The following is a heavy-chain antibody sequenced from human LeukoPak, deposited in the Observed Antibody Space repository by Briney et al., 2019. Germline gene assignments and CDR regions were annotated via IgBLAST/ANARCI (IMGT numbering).Heavy chain of an antibody. Sequence: PGGSLRLSCAASGFTFSSYAMSWVRQAPGKGLEWVSAISGSGGSTYYADSVKGRFTISRDNSKNTLYLQMNSLKTEDTAVYHCVREGIITTPSRYFDYWGQGTLVTVSS. CDR3: VREGIITTPSRYFDY. J-gene: IGHJ4*02. CDR1: GFTFSSYA. D-gene: IGHD1-14*01. V-gene: IGHV3-23*01. CDR2: ISGSGGST.